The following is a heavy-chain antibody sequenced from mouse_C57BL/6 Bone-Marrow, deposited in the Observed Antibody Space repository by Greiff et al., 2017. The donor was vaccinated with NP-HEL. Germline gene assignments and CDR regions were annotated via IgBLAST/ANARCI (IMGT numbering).Heavy chain of an antibody. CDR2: IYPRSGNT. V-gene: IGHV1-81*01. CDR3: AREPYYYGSSPWFAY. J-gene: IGHJ3*01. D-gene: IGHD1-1*01. CDR1: GYTFTSYV. Sequence: VQLQQSGAELARPGASVKLSCKASGYTFTSYVISWVKQRTGQGLEWIGEIYPRSGNTYYNEKFKGKATLTADKSSSTAYMELRSLTSEDSAVYFCAREPYYYGSSPWFAYWGQGTLVTVSA.